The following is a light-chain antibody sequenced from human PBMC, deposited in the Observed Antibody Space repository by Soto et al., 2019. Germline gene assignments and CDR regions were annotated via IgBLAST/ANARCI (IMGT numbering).Light chain of an antibody. CDR3: QHYNSYSEA. CDR2: KAS. CDR1: QTISSW. J-gene: IGKJ1*01. V-gene: IGKV1-5*03. Sequence: DIQMTQSPSTLSGSVGDRVTITCRASQTISSWLDWYQQKPGKAPKLLIDKASTLKSGVPSRFSGSGSGTEFTLTSSRLQPDDFATYYCQHYNSYSEAFGQGTKVELK.